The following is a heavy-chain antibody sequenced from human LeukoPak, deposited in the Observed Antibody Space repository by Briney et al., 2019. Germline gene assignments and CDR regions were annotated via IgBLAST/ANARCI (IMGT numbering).Heavy chain of an antibody. CDR2: TYSGGST. V-gene: IGHV3-66*01. D-gene: IGHD2-8*01. CDR3: AGRDNGYYYGMDV. CDR1: GFTVSSNY. Sequence: GGSLRLSCAASGFTVSSNYMSWVRHTPGKGLEWVSLTYSGGSTYYADSVKGRFTISRDNSKNTLYLQMNSLRAEDTAVYYCAGRDNGYYYGMDVWGQGTTVTVSS. J-gene: IGHJ6*02.